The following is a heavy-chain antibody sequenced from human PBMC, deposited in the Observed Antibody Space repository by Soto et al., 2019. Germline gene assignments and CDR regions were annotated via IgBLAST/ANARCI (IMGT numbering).Heavy chain of an antibody. CDR3: ARHFLVGGHSYGYSIYYFDY. D-gene: IGHD5-18*01. V-gene: IGHV4-39*01. J-gene: IGHJ4*02. CDR2: IYYSGST. Sequence: PSETLSLTCTVSGGSISSSSYYWGWIRQPPGKGLEWIGSIYYSGSTYYNPSLKSRVTISVDTSKNQFSLKLSSVTAADTAVYYCARHFLVGGHSYGYSIYYFDYWGQGTLVTVSS. CDR1: GGSISSSSYY.